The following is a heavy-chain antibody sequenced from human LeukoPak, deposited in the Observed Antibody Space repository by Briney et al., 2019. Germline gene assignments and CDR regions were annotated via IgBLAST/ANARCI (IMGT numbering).Heavy chain of an antibody. CDR1: GFTFSSYS. D-gene: IGHD3-10*01. V-gene: IGHV3-21*01. CDR2: ISSSSSYI. Sequence: GSLRLSCAASGFTFSSYSMNWVRQAPGKGLEWVSSISSSSSYIYYADSVKGRFTISRDNAKNSLYLQMNSLRAEDTAVYYCARDLYGSAGFDYWGQGTLVTVSS. J-gene: IGHJ4*02. CDR3: ARDLYGSAGFDY.